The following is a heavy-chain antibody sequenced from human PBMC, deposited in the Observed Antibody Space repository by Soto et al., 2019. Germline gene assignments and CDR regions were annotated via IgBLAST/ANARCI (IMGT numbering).Heavy chain of an antibody. V-gene: IGHV4-39*01. CDR3: ARITGGFSRVSPGDYGDPQYFQH. CDR1: GGSISSSSYY. Sequence: KPSETLSLTCTVSGGSISSSSYYWGWIRQPPGKGLEWIGSIYYSGSTYYNPPLRSRVTISVDTSKNQFSLKLSSVTAADTAVYYCARITGGFSRVSPGDYGDPQYFQHWGQGTLVTVSS. J-gene: IGHJ1*01. D-gene: IGHD4-17*01. CDR2: IYYSGST.